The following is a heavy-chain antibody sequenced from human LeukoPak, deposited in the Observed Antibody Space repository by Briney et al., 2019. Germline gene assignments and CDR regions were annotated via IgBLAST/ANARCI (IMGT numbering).Heavy chain of an antibody. CDR1: GLTFSTYA. J-gene: IGHJ6*02. Sequence: GGSLRLSCAASGLTFSTYAMSWVRQAPGKGLEWVSTLSGSGDSTYYADSVKGRFTISRDNSKNTLFLQMNGLRAEDTAVYYCAKKVGGVYVMDVWGQGTTVTVSS. V-gene: IGHV3-23*01. CDR2: LSGSGDST. D-gene: IGHD3-16*01. CDR3: AKKVGGVYVMDV.